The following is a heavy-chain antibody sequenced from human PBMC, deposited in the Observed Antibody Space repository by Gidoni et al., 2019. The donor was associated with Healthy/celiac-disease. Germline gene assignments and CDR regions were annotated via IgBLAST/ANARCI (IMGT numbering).Heavy chain of an antibody. CDR3: AKYPNLELLLSAFDI. CDR1: GFTFSSYA. Sequence: EVQLVESGGGLVQPGGSLRLSCAASGFTFSSYAMSWVRQAPGKGLGWFSASSGSGGRKYYADSVKGRFTIPRDNSKNTLYLQMNSLRAEDTAVYYCAKYPNLELLLSAFDIWGQGTMVTVFS. CDR2: SSGSGGRK. D-gene: IGHD1-7*01. J-gene: IGHJ3*02. V-gene: IGHV3-23*04.